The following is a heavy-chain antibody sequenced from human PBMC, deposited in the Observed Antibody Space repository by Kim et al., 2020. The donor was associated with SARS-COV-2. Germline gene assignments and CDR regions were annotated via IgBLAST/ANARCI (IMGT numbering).Heavy chain of an antibody. CDR3: AFLPFV. J-gene: IGHJ4*02. CDR2: ISSSGSTT. V-gene: IGHV3-48*02. D-gene: IGHD2-21*01. CDR1: GFSFSSYN. Sequence: GGSLRLSCAASGFSFSSYNMSWVRQAPGKGLEWVSYISSSGSTTYYADSVKGRFIISRDNGKNSLYLQMNSLRDEDTAVYYCAFLPFVCGQGTLVTVSS.